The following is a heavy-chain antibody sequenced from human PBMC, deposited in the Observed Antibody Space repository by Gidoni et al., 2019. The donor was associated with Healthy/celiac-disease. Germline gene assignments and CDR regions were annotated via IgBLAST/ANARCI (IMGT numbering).Heavy chain of an antibody. CDR2: IYWDDDK. Sequence: QITLKESGPTLVKPTQTLTLTCTFSGFSLSTSGVGVGWIRQPPGKALEWLALIYWDDDKRYSPSLKSRLTITKDTSKNQVVLTMTNMDPVDTATYYCAHRLVGIVGATTEFDPWGQGTLVTVSS. D-gene: IGHD1-26*01. V-gene: IGHV2-5*02. J-gene: IGHJ5*02. CDR3: AHRLVGIVGATTEFDP. CDR1: GFSLSTSGVG.